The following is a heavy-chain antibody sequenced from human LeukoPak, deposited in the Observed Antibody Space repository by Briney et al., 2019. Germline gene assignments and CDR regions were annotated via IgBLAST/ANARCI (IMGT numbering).Heavy chain of an antibody. J-gene: IGHJ6*03. CDR2: INSDGSIT. CDR3: ARSMYHYYMDV. Sequence: GGSLRLSCSASTFSFSTYWMHWVRQVPGKGLVWVSRINSDGSITRYADSVKGRFTISRDNAKSTLYLQMNSLRAEDTAVYYCARSMYHYYMDVWGKGTTVTISS. V-gene: IGHV3-74*01. CDR1: TFSFSTYW. D-gene: IGHD2-8*01.